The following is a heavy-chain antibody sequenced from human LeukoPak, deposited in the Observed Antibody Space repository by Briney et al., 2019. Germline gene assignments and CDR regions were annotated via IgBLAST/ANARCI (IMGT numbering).Heavy chain of an antibody. CDR1: GGSFSGYY. CDR2: INHSGST. J-gene: IGHJ6*03. Sequence: SETLSLTCAVYGGSFSGYYWSWIRQPPGKGLEWIGAINHSGSTTYNPSLKSRVTISVDTSKNQFSRKLSSVTAADTAVYYCATRRGDYRSFRDVGSKRTTLTVP. D-gene: IGHD4-17*01. CDR3: ATRRGDYRSFRDV. V-gene: IGHV4-34*01.